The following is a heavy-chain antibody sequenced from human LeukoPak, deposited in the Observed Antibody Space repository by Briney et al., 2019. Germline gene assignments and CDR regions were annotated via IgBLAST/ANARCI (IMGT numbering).Heavy chain of an antibody. Sequence: SQTLSLTCTVSGDSITSGDYYWSWIRQPPGKGLEWIGYIYYSGSTYYNPSLKSRITMSLDTSKNQFFLKLNAVTAADTGVYYCARDHCGGNCYSGSYWYFDLWGRGTLVTVSS. V-gene: IGHV4-30-4*01. CDR1: GDSITSGDYY. J-gene: IGHJ2*01. D-gene: IGHD2-21*02. CDR2: IYYSGST. CDR3: ARDHCGGNCYSGSYWYFDL.